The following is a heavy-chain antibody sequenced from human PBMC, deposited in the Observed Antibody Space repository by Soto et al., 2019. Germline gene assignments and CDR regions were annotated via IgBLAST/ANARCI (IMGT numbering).Heavy chain of an antibody. Sequence: QVQLVQSGAEVKKPGSSVKVSCKASGGTFSSYAISWVRQAPGQGLEWMGGIIPIFGTANYAQKFQGRVTMTADESTSTAYMELRSLRSEDTAVYYCERGGWELLVRAPLPFDYWGQGTLVTVSS. CDR2: IIPIFGTA. J-gene: IGHJ4*02. CDR1: GGTFSSYA. D-gene: IGHD1-26*01. CDR3: ERGGWELLVRAPLPFDY. V-gene: IGHV1-69*12.